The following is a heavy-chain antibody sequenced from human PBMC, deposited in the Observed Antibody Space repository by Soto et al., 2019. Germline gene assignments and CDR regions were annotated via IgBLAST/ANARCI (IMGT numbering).Heavy chain of an antibody. CDR3: SREYPYDLSNYAMDV. CDR2: MSDAGTKK. V-gene: IGHV3-30*03. D-gene: IGHD3-3*01. J-gene: IGHJ6*02. CDR1: GFGFSSYG. Sequence: QSQLVESGGGVVQPGRSLRLSCAASGFGFSSYGMHWVRQAPGKGLEWLAVMSDAGTKKNYADSVKGRFTISRDNSKNTVYLQMNSLRGEDTDLYYCSREYPYDLSNYAMDVWGQGTTVTVSS.